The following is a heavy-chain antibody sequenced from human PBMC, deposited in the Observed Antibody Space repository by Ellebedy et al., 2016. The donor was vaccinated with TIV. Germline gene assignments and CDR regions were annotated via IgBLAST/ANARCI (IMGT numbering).Heavy chain of an antibody. CDR1: GGSVSSGSYY. V-gene: IGHV4-61*10. D-gene: IGHD2-15*01. CDR3: ARGLSCSGDPCYPRVFDS. CDR2: IYVSGST. J-gene: IGHJ4*02. Sequence: SETLSLXCTVSGGSVSSGSYYWSWIRQPAGKGLEWIGRIYVSGSTNYNPSLKSRVTMSVDTSKNQFSLKLSSVTAADTALYYCARGLSCSGDPCYPRVFDSWGQGTLVTVSS.